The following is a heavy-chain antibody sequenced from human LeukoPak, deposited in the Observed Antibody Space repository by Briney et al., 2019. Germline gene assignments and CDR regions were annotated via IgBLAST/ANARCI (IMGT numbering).Heavy chain of an antibody. CDR3: ARTGYSSRSEGY. CDR1: GFTVSSNY. J-gene: IGHJ4*02. D-gene: IGHD6-13*01. Sequence: GGSLRLSCVASGFTVSSNYVSWGRQAPEKGLEWVSVIYSGGSTYYADSVKGRFTISRDNSKNTLYLQMNSLRAEDTAVYYCARTGYSSRSEGYWGQGTLVTVSS. V-gene: IGHV3-66*01. CDR2: IYSGGST.